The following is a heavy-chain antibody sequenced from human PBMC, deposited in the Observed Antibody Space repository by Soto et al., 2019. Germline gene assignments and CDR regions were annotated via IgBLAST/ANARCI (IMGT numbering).Heavy chain of an antibody. CDR2: IYYSGST. Sequence: TLSLTCTVSGGSISSGGYYWSWIRQHPGKGLEWIGYIYYSGSTYYNPSLKSRVTISVDTSKNQFSLKLSSVTAADTAVYYCARIGLGYCSSTSCQSVDVWGKGTTVTVS. V-gene: IGHV4-31*03. J-gene: IGHJ6*03. CDR1: GGSISSGGYY. D-gene: IGHD2-2*01. CDR3: ARIGLGYCSSTSCQSVDV.